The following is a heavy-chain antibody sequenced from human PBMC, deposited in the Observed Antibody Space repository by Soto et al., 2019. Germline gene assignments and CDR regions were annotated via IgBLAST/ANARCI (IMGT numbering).Heavy chain of an antibody. D-gene: IGHD1-26*01. Sequence: GGSLRLSCAASGFTFSSYGMHWVRQAPGKGLEWVAVISYDGSNKYYADSVKGRFTISRDNSKNTLYLQMNSLRAEDTAVYYCAKDPLAWELPRYYFDYWGQGTLVTVSS. CDR1: GFTFSSYG. J-gene: IGHJ4*02. CDR2: ISYDGSNK. V-gene: IGHV3-30*18. CDR3: AKDPLAWELPRYYFDY.